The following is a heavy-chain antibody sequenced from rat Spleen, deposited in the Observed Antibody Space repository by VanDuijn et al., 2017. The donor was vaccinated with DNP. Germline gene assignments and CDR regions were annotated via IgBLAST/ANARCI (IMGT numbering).Heavy chain of an antibody. CDR2: NCYDGGTT. CDR3: ARWSSGHFDY. J-gene: IGHJ2*01. CDR1: GFTFSDYY. Sequence: EVKLVESGGGLVQPGRSLKLSCAASGFTFSDYYMAWIRQAPTKGLEWVAYNCYDGGTTKYGDSVKGRFTISRDNAENTLYLQMSSLRSEDMATYYCARWSSGHFDYWGQGVMVSVSS. D-gene: IGHD4-3*01. V-gene: IGHV5-22*01.